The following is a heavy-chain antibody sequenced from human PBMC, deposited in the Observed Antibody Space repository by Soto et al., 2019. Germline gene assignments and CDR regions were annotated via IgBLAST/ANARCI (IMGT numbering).Heavy chain of an antibody. CDR3: AKGVELDV. D-gene: IGHD1-26*01. J-gene: IGHJ6*04. CDR1: GFSFSSFA. CDR2: IGDIGAST. V-gene: IGHV3-23*01. Sequence: EVLLLESGGGLVQPGGSLRLSCEASGFSFSSFAMNWVRQAPGKGLELVSAIGDIGASTYYAYSVKGRFTISSDNSRNTLYLQLNSLRAEDTAVYYCAKGVELDVWGNGTTVTVSS.